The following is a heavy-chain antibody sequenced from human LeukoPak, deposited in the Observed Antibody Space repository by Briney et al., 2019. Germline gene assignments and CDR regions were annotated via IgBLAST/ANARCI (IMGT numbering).Heavy chain of an antibody. J-gene: IGHJ4*02. CDR3: ASAVDTAMVPEFDY. Sequence: GSLRLSCAASGFTFSSYGMHWVRQAPGKGLEWVAVISYDGSNKYYADSVKGRFTISRDNSKNTLYLQMNSLRAEDTAVYYCASAVDTAMVPEFDYWGQGTLVTVSS. CDR1: GFTFSSYG. V-gene: IGHV3-30*03. CDR2: ISYDGSNK. D-gene: IGHD5-18*01.